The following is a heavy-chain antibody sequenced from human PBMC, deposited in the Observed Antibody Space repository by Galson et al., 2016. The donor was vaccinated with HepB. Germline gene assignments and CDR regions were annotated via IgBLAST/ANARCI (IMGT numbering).Heavy chain of an antibody. J-gene: IGHJ4*02. CDR1: GYTFTSYG. Sequence: SVKVSCKASGYTFTSYGVSWVRQAPGQGLEWMGWISAYNGNTNYAQKLQGRVTMTTDTSTSTAYMELRSLRSDDTAVYYCARDPRPYYYDSSGYYSYYVWGQGTLVTVSS. CDR3: ARDPRPYYYDSSGYYSYYV. D-gene: IGHD3-22*01. CDR2: ISAYNGNT. V-gene: IGHV1-18*01.